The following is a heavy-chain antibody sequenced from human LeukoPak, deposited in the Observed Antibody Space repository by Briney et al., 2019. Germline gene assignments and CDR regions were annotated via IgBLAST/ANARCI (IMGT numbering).Heavy chain of an antibody. J-gene: IGHJ3*02. V-gene: IGHV3-48*03. Sequence: GGSLRLSCAASGFTFSSYEMNWVRQAPGKGLEWVSYISGSGQSIYYADSVKGRFTISRDNAKNSLYLQMNSLRAEDTAVYYCARLSDSISCFGFDIWGQGTTVTVSS. CDR1: GFTFSSYE. D-gene: IGHD2-2*01. CDR3: ARLSDSISCFGFDI. CDR2: ISGSGQSI.